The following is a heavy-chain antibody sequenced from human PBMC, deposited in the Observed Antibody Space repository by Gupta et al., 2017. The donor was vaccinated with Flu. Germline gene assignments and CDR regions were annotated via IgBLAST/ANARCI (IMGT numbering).Heavy chain of an antibody. CDR2: ITRSADST. D-gene: IGHD6-6*01. Sequence: EVQLLESGGGLVQPGGSLRISCAASGFTFSNYAMTWVRQAPGKGLEWVSTITRSADSTYYADSVKGRFTISRDNSKNKLYLEMNSLRAEDTALYYCSKKYTTSSGAFFDYWGQGSLVTVSS. J-gene: IGHJ4*02. V-gene: IGHV3-23*01. CDR1: GFTFSNYA. CDR3: SKKYTTSSGAFFDY.